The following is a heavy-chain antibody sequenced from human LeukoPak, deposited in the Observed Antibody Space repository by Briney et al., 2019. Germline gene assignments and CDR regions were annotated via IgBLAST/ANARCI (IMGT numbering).Heavy chain of an antibody. CDR3: AKGVEDGYNFYYYYYGMDV. Sequence: PGGSLRLSCAASGFTFSSYAMSWVRQAPGKGLEWVSAISGSGGSTYYADSVKGRFTISRDDSKNTPYLQMNSLRAEDTAVYYCAKGVEDGYNFYYYYYGMDVWGQGTTVTVSS. CDR2: ISGSGGST. J-gene: IGHJ6*02. V-gene: IGHV3-23*01. D-gene: IGHD5-24*01. CDR1: GFTFSSYA.